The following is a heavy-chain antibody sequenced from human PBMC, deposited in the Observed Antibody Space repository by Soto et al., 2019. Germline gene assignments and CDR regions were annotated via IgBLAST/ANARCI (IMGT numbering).Heavy chain of an antibody. CDR1: GFTFTNYW. CDR2: INSDGSSA. V-gene: IGHV3-74*01. CDR3: ARGIQFRYGMDV. J-gene: IGHJ6*02. Sequence: EVHLVESGGGIVQPGGSLRLSCAAAGFTFTNYWIHWVRQAPGKGLVWVSRINSDGSSAFYADSVRGRFTISRDNAKNTVFLQMNSLRGDDMAVYFCARGIQFRYGMDVWGQGTTVTVSS. D-gene: IGHD5-18*01.